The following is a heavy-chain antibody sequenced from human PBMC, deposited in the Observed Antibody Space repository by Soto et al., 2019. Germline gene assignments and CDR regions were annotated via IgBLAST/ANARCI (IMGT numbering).Heavy chain of an antibody. J-gene: IGHJ4*02. CDR2: ISYDGSNK. CDR3: AKQLDTSSWSWFDY. Sequence: GGSLRLSCAASGFTFSNYGVHWVRQAPGKGLEWVAVISYDGSNKYYADSVKGRFTISRDNSKNTLYLQMNSLRAEDTAVYYCAKQLDTSSWSWFDYWGQGXLVTVYS. V-gene: IGHV3-30*18. D-gene: IGHD6-13*01. CDR1: GFTFSNYG.